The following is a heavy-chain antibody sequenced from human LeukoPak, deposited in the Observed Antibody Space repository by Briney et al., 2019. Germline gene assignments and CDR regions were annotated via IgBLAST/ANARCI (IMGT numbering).Heavy chain of an antibody. CDR2: IIPVFGTT. D-gene: IGHD2-2*01. Sequence: SVKVSCKASGGTFIHYSISWVRQAPGQGLEWMGGIIPVFGTTNYAQKFQGRVTITTDESTSTAYLELSSLRSEDTAVYYCARGSPYCSSTSCSYSYYYYMDVWGKGTTVTVSS. CDR3: ARGSPYCSSTSCSYSYYYYMDV. J-gene: IGHJ6*03. V-gene: IGHV1-69*05. CDR1: GGTFIHYS.